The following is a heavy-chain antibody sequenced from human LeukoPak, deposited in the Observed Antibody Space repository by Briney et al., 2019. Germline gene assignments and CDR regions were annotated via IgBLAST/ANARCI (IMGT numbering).Heavy chain of an antibody. CDR2: IYSGGGT. CDR3: ARVVLRPSVYFDY. CDR1: GFTVSSNY. V-gene: IGHV3-53*01. Sequence: GGSLRLSCAASGFTVSSNYMSWVRQAPGKGLEWVSVIYSGGGTYYADSAKGRFTISRDNSKNTLYLQMNSLRAEDTAVYYCARVVLRPSVYFDYWGQGTLVTVSS. J-gene: IGHJ4*02. D-gene: IGHD2/OR15-2a*01.